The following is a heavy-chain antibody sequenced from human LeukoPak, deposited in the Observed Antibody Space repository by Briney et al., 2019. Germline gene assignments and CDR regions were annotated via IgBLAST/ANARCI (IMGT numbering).Heavy chain of an antibody. CDR3: ARDIVGFYYMDV. J-gene: IGHJ6*03. CDR1: GFTFSSYA. Sequence: PGRSLRHSCTGSGFTFSSYAMHWVRQAPGKGVDWVAVISYDATNKYYADYVKGRVTISRHNSKNTLYLQMSSLRVEDTAVYYCARDIVGFYYMDVWGKGTTVTVSS. CDR2: ISYDATNK. V-gene: IGHV3-30*04. D-gene: IGHD2-21*01.